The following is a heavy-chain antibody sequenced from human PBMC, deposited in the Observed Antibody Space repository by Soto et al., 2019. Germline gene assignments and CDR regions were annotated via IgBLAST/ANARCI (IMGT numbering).Heavy chain of an antibody. CDR3: ARAPNEIAVPHN. CDR2: ISAYNGNT. D-gene: IGHD6-19*01. Sequence: ASVKVSCKASGYTFTSYGISWVRQAPGQGLEWMGWISAYNGNTNYAQKLQGRVTMTTDTSTSTAYIELRSLRSDDTAVYYCARAPNEIAVPHNWGQGTLVTVSS. V-gene: IGHV1-18*01. J-gene: IGHJ4*02. CDR1: GYTFTSYG.